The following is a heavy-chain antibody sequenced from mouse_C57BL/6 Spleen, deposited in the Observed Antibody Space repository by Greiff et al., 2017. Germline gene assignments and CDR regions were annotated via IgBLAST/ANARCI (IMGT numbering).Heavy chain of an antibody. Sequence: VKLQESGPGLVQPSQSLSITCTVSGFSLTSYGVHWVRQSPGKGLEWLGVIWRGGSTDYNAAFMSRLSITKDNSKSQVFFKMNSLQADDTAIYYCAKNRNDYEAFAYWGQGTLVTVSA. V-gene: IGHV2-5*01. CDR1: GFSLTSYG. D-gene: IGHD2-4*01. CDR2: IWRGGST. J-gene: IGHJ3*01. CDR3: AKNRNDYEAFAY.